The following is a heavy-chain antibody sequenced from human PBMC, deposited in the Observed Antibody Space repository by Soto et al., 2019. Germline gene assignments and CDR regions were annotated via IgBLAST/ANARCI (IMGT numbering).Heavy chain of an antibody. D-gene: IGHD6-25*01. CDR2: INAGDGNT. Sequence: QVHLVQSGADVKKPGASVHVSCKASRYTFTNYDIHWVRLAPGERLEWMGWINAGDGNTRYSQKFQDRVTITMDTYSSTVYMKLTSLTSDDTAVYYCTRGGPAARWGFENWGQGTLVTASS. V-gene: IGHV1-3*01. J-gene: IGHJ4*02. CDR3: TRGGPAARWGFEN. CDR1: RYTFTNYD.